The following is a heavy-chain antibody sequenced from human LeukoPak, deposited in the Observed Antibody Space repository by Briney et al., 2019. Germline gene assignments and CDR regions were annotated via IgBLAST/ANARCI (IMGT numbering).Heavy chain of an antibody. J-gene: IGHJ6*02. D-gene: IGHD2-15*01. CDR3: ARDVVVAATDAIYYYYGMDV. Sequence: SETLSLTCTVSGGSISSYYWSWIRQPPGKGLEWIGYIYYSGSTNYNPSLKSRVTISVDTSKNQFSLTLSSVTAADTAVYYCARDVVVAATDAIYYYYGMDVWGQGTTVTVSS. CDR1: GGSISSYY. V-gene: IGHV4-59*01. CDR2: IYYSGST.